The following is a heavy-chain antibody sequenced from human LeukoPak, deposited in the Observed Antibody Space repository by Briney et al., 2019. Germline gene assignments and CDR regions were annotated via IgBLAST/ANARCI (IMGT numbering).Heavy chain of an antibody. CDR3: ATQGNGDDAFDI. CDR1: GGSISSYY. J-gene: IGHJ3*02. Sequence: SETLSLTCTVSGGSISSYYWSWIRQPPGKGLEWIGYIYYSGSTNYNPSLKSRVTISVDTSKNQFSLKLSSVTAADTAVYYCATQGNGDDAFDIWGQGTMVTVSS. V-gene: IGHV4-59*01. D-gene: IGHD7-27*01. CDR2: IYYSGST.